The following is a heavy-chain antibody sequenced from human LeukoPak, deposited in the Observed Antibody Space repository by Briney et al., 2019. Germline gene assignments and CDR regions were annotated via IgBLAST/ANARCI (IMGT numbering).Heavy chain of an antibody. D-gene: IGHD3-10*01. CDR1: GGSISSSSYY. CDR2: IYYSGST. J-gene: IGHJ6*02. Sequence: SETLSLTCTVSGGSISSSSYYWGWIRQPPGKGLEWIGSIYYSGSTYYNPSLKSRVTISVDTSKNQFSLKLSSVTAAGTAVYYCARVFLGFTYYYGSGSYRSYGMDVWGQGTTVTVSS. V-gene: IGHV4-39*07. CDR3: ARVFLGFTYYYGSGSYRSYGMDV.